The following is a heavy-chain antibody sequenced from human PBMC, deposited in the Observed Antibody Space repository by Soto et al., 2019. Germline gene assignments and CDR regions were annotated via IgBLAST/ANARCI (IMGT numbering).Heavy chain of an antibody. J-gene: IGHJ4*02. Sequence: GGSLRLSCAASGFTFSSYGMHWVRQAPGKGLEWVSTISGNGGETFYADSVEGRFTISRDNSENTVYLQMNRLRAEDTAVYYCTKGGHASFYDFWGQGTLVTVSS. V-gene: IGHV3-23*01. CDR1: GFTFSSYG. CDR2: ISGNGGET. CDR3: TKGGHASFYDF. D-gene: IGHD3-16*01.